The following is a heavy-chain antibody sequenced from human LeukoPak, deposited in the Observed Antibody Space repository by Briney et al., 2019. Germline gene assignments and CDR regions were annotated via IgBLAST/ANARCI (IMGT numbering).Heavy chain of an antibody. CDR3: TSGGMVSGDY. CDR1: GGSINSYY. D-gene: IGHD2-8*01. V-gene: IGHV4-59*01. J-gene: IGHJ4*01. Sequence: SETLSLTCTVSGGSINSYYWSWIRQPPGKGLEWIVYIYYSGSTNYNPSLKSRVTISRDTSKNQFSLKLRSVTAADTAVYYCTSGGMVSGDYWGHGTLVTVSS. CDR2: IYYSGST.